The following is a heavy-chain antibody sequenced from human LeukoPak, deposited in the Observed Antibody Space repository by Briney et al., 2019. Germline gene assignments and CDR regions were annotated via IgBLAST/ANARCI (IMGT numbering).Heavy chain of an antibody. CDR2: IYYSGST. J-gene: IGHJ3*02. Sequence: SETLSLTCTVSGGSISSYYWSWIRQPPGKGLEWIGYIYYSGSTNYNPSLKSRVTTSVDTSKNQFSLKLSSVTAADTAVYYCARVLAVAGVRGVRTFDIWGQGTMVTVSS. CDR3: ARVLAVAGVRGVRTFDI. D-gene: IGHD6-19*01. V-gene: IGHV4-59*01. CDR1: GGSISSYY.